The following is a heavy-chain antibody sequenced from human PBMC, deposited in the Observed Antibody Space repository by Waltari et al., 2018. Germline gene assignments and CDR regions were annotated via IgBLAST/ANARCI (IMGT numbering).Heavy chain of an antibody. CDR1: GFTFGDYA. D-gene: IGHD2-15*01. Sequence: EVQLVESGGGSVQPGRSLRLSCTASGFTFGDYAINWVRQAPGKGLEWVGFIRSQAYGGTTEYAASVKGRLIISRDDSNTIVYLQMNSLKTEDTAVYYCSRVASTSGPGYYYPMDVWGQGTTVTVSS. J-gene: IGHJ6*02. CDR3: SRVASTSGPGYYYPMDV. V-gene: IGHV3-49*04. CDR2: IRSQAYGGTT.